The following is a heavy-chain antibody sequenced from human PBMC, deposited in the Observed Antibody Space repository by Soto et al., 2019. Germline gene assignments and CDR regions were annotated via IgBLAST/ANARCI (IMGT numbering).Heavy chain of an antibody. V-gene: IGHV4-38-2*02. CDR2: IYPSVSS. D-gene: IGHD1-1*01. Sequence: PSETLSLTCNVSGFAISRGYYWSWVRQPPGKGLEWIGSIYPSVSSYHNPSLESRLTLSIDTSKNQFTLKLASVTAADTALYYCAREKVGTTFFDNWGQGTQVTASS. CDR3: AREKVGTTFFDN. J-gene: IGHJ4*02. CDR1: GFAISRGYY.